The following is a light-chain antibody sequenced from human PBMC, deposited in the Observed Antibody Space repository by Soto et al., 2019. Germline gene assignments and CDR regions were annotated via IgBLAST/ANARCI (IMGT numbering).Light chain of an antibody. CDR1: SSDVGGYDF. Sequence: QSALTQPASVSGSPGQSITISCTGTSSDVGGYDFVSWYQQHPGKAPKLMIFDVNIRPSGVSDRFSGSKSGNTASLTISGLQPEDEADYYCSSYTGSGTDVFGTGTKLTV. CDR3: SSYTGSGTDV. V-gene: IGLV2-14*03. J-gene: IGLJ1*01. CDR2: DVN.